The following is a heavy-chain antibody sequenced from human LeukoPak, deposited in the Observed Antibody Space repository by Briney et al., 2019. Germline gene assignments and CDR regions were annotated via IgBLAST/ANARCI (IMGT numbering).Heavy chain of an antibody. D-gene: IGHD3-9*01. V-gene: IGHV4-4*07. Sequence: SQTLSLTCTVSIGSLNTSFSTCVRQPAGEGLGWIGRVSDTGRAYYNPSLESRVNISLGTSKNQFSLMVTSVTAADTAVYYCARGKEMTRASGYYSFDFWGQGTLVSVSS. CDR3: ARGKEMTRASGYYSFDF. J-gene: IGHJ4*02. CDR2: VSDTGRA. CDR1: IGSLNTSF.